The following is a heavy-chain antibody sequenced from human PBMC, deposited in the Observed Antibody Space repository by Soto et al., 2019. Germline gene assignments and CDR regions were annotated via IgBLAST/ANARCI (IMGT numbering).Heavy chain of an antibody. CDR2: TYYRSKWYN. J-gene: IGHJ6*02. CDR1: GGRVSSNSAA. V-gene: IGHV6-1*01. CDR3: AREPDLRTADYYYYYGMDV. Sequence: SQCLSLTCVMSGGRVSSNSAAWNWIRQSPSRGLEWLGRTYYRSKWYNDYAVSVKSRITINPDTSKNQFSLQLNSVTPEDTAVYYCAREPDLRTADYYYYYGMDVWCQGTTVTVSS. D-gene: IGHD2-21*02.